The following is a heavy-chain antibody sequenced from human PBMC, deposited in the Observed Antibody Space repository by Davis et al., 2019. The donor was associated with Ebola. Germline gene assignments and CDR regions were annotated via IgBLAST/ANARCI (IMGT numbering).Heavy chain of an antibody. CDR3: ARSAAQYFNDGSNYHSTAGTDFDY. CDR1: GGSISSSSYY. Sequence: MPSETLSLTCSVSGGSISSSSYYCGWIRHPPGKGLDWIGSIFFSGITYYNPSLKSRFTISVDTSKNQFSLKLNSVTAADTAGYYCARSAAQYFNDGSNYHSTAGTDFDYWGQGTLVTVSS. V-gene: IGHV4-39*07. CDR2: IFFSGIT. D-gene: IGHD3-22*01. J-gene: IGHJ4*02.